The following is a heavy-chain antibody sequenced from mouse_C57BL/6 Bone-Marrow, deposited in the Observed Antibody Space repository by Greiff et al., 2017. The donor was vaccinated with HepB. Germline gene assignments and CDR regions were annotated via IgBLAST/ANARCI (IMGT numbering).Heavy chain of an antibody. V-gene: IGHV1-26*01. CDR3: ARRIFPLDSSGYLGYYYAMDY. CDR1: GYTFTDYY. Sequence: VQLQQSGPELVKPGASVKISCKASGYTFTDYYMNWVKQSHGKSLEWIGDINPNNGGTSYNQKFKGKATLTVDKSSSTAYMELRSLTSEDSAVYYCARRIFPLDSSGYLGYYYAMDYWGQGTSVTVSS. J-gene: IGHJ4*01. D-gene: IGHD3-2*02. CDR2: INPNNGGT.